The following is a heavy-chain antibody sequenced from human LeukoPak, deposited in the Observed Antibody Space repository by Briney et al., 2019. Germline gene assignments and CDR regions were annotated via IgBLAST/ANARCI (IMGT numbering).Heavy chain of an antibody. CDR2: IYYSGST. J-gene: IGHJ4*02. D-gene: IGHD3-10*01. Sequence: SETLSLTCTVSGGSVSDYYWGWIRQPPGKGLEWIGSIYYSGSTYYNPSLKSRVTISVDTSENQFSLKLSSVTAADTAVYYCARVRIDYYGSGSHDYWGQGTLVTVSS. CDR1: GGSVSDYY. CDR3: ARVRIDYYGSGSHDY. V-gene: IGHV4-39*07.